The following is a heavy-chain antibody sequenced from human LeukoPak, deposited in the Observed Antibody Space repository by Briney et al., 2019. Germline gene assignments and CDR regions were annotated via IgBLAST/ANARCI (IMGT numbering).Heavy chain of an antibody. V-gene: IGHV3-21*01. CDR1: GFTFSSYS. CDR2: ISSSSSYI. Sequence: PGGSLRLSCAASGFTFSSYSMNWVRQAPGKGLEWVSSISSSSSYIYYADSVRGRFTISRDNAKNSLYLQMNSLRAEDTAVYYCARVSGYSYGLANWGQGTLVTVSS. CDR3: ARVSGYSYGLAN. J-gene: IGHJ4*02. D-gene: IGHD5-18*01.